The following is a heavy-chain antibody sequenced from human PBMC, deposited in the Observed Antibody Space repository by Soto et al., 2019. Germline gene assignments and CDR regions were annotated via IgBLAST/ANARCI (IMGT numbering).Heavy chain of an antibody. V-gene: IGHV1-69*02. CDR1: GGTFSSYT. D-gene: IGHD6-19*01. CDR2: IIPVLGIA. J-gene: IGHJ6*02. Sequence: QVQLVQSGAELKKPGSSVKVSCKASGGTFSSYTISWVRQAPGQGLEWMGRIIPVLGIANYAQKFQGRVTITAVKSQSTAYMELSNVRSQDTAVYYCASAIAVAGNYYYFGLDVWGQGTTVT. CDR3: ASAIAVAGNYYYFGLDV.